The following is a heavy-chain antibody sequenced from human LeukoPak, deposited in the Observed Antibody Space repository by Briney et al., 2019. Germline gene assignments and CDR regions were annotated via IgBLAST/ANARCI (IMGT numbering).Heavy chain of an antibody. CDR2: INTNTGNP. CDR3: ARLGLYSSSPLGDLRRPSDL. CDR1: GYTFSNYA. V-gene: IGHV7-4-1*02. D-gene: IGHD6-13*01. J-gene: IGHJ5*02. Sequence: ASVKVSCKASGYTFSNYAMNWVRQAPGQGLEWMGWINTNTGNPTYAQGFTGRFVFSLDTSVSTAYLQISSLKAEDTAVYYCARLGLYSSSPLGDLRRPSDLWGQGTLVTVSS.